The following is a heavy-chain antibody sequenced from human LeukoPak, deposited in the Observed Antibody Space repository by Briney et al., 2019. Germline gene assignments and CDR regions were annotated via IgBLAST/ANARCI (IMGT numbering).Heavy chain of an antibody. D-gene: IGHD2-2*01. V-gene: IGHV3-49*04. CDR1: GFTFGDYA. CDR2: IRSKAYGGTA. J-gene: IGHJ3*02. CDR3: TTVYCSSTSCYGLGNDDAFDI. Sequence: PGGSLRLSCTASGFTFGDYAMSWVRQAPGKGLEWVGFIRSKAYGGTAEYAASVKGRFTISRDDSKNTLYLQMNSLKTEDTAVYYCTTVYCSSTSCYGLGNDDAFDIWGQGTMVTVSS.